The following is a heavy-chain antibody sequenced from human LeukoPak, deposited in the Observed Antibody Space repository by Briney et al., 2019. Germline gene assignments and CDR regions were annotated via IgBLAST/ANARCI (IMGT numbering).Heavy chain of an antibody. V-gene: IGHV3-23*01. CDR3: AKDGTGCGGDCYSDY. CDR1: GFTFSSCG. J-gene: IGHJ4*02. D-gene: IGHD2-21*02. Sequence: GGSLRLSCAASGFTFSSCGMSWVHQAPGKGLEWVSAISYSSGNTYYADSVKGRFTISRDNSKNTLYLQMNSLRAEDTAVYYCAKDGTGCGGDCYSDYWGQGTLVTVSS. CDR2: ISYSSGNT.